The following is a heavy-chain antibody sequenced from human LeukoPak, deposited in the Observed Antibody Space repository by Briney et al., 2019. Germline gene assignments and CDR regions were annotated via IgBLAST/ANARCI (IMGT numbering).Heavy chain of an antibody. CDR2: ISAYNGNT. J-gene: IGHJ3*02. V-gene: IGHV1-18*01. CDR3: ARDRPSYDSTRMGDAFDI. CDR1: GYTFTSYG. Sequence: GASVKVSCKASGYTFTSYGISWVRQAPGQGLEWMGWISAYNGNTNYAQKLQGRVTMTTDTSTSTAYMELRSLRSDDTAVYYCARDRPSYDSTRMGDAFDIWGQGTMVTVSS. D-gene: IGHD3-22*01.